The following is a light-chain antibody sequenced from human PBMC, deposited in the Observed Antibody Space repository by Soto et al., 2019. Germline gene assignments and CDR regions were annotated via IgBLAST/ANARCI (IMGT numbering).Light chain of an antibody. CDR3: LLSYSGAHVV. J-gene: IGLJ2*01. Sequence: QAVVTQEPSLTVSPGETVTLTCGSSTGAVTSGHYPYWFQQKPGQAPRTLIYDTSNKHSWTPARFSGSLLGGKAALTLSGAQPEDEAAYYCLLSYSGAHVVFGGGTKLTVL. CDR1: TGAVTSGHY. CDR2: DTS. V-gene: IGLV7-46*01.